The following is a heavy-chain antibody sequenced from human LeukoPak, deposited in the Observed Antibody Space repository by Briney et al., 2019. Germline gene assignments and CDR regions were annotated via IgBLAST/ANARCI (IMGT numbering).Heavy chain of an antibody. Sequence: GGSLRLSCAVSGFTFSSYRMSWVRQAPGKGLEWVSSISTSSGSKYYADSVKGRFTISRDNAQNSLYLQMNSLRDEDTAVYFCARASFQRWLQLGGDWGQGTLVTVSS. J-gene: IGHJ4*02. D-gene: IGHD5-24*01. CDR3: ARASFQRWLQLGGD. CDR1: GFTFSSYR. V-gene: IGHV3-21*01. CDR2: ISTSSGSK.